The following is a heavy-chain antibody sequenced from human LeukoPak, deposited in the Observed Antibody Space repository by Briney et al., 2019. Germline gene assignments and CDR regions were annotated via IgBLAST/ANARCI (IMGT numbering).Heavy chain of an antibody. CDR3: ARGARYCTSTSCQVRHYMDV. CDR1: GFTFSAYY. CDR2: TNSDGTST. V-gene: IGHV3-74*01. J-gene: IGHJ6*03. D-gene: IGHD2-2*01. Sequence: GGSLRLSCAASGFTFSAYYIHWVRQAPGKGLVWVSRTNSDGTSTGYADSVKGRFTISRDNAKNTLYLQMNSLRAEDTAMYYCARGARYCTSTSCQVRHYMDVWGKGTTVTISS.